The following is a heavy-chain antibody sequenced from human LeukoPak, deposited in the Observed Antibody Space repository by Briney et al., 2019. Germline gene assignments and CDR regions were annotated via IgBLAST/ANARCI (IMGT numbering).Heavy chain of an antibody. CDR3: ARFAVHRRITVAGQFGLDY. V-gene: IGHV1-8*02. Sequence: ASVKVSCKASGYTFGSDDINWVRQATGQGLEWMGWINPNNGNLGYAQKFQGRVTMTRDTSTSTVYMELSSLRSEDTAVYYCARFAVHRRITVAGQFGLDYWGQGTLVSLSS. CDR1: GYTFGSDD. D-gene: IGHD6-19*01. J-gene: IGHJ4*02. CDR2: INPNNGNL.